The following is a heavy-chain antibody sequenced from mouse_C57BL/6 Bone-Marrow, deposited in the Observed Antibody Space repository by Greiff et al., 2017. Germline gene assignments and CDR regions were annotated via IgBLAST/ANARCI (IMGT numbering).Heavy chain of an antibody. D-gene: IGHD1-1*01. CDR1: GYAFTNYL. CDR2: INPGSGGT. V-gene: IGHV1-54*01. J-gene: IGHJ4*01. CDR3: SRLPYYYGSTYAMDY. Sequence: QVQLQQSGAELVRPGTSVKVSCKASGYAFTNYLIEWVKQRPGQGLEWIGVINPGSGGTNYNEKFKGKATLTADKSSSTAYMQLSRLTSEDSAVYFCSRLPYYYGSTYAMDYWGQGTSVTVSS.